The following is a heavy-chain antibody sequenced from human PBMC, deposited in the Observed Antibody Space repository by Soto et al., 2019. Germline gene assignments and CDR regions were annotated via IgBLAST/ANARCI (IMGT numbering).Heavy chain of an antibody. CDR3: ARSMYSTSAQLYYGMDV. J-gene: IGHJ6*02. D-gene: IGHD6-6*01. CDR1: GYSIRSGYF. CDR2: MYHSGIT. Sequence: KTSETLSLTCAVSGYSIRSGYFWGWIRQPPGKGLEWIGSMYHSGITYCNLSLKSRVTISVDTSKNQLSLKLSSATAADTAVYYCARSMYSTSAQLYYGMDVWGQGTTVTVSS. V-gene: IGHV4-38-2*01.